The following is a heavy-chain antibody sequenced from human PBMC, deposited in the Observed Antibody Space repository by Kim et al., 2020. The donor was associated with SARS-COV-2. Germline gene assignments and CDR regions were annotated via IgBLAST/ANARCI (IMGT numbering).Heavy chain of an antibody. CDR3: EKGDRNRDRRHFDS. CDR2: IYYSGSA. CDR1: GGSIGTYY. J-gene: IGHJ4*02. D-gene: IGHD2-15*01. V-gene: IGHV4-59*01. Sequence: SETLSLTCTVSGGSIGTYYWFWIRQPPGKALEWIGYIYYSGSANYNPSLKNRVTFSVDASKNQLSLRLSLVTAAETAVYYCEKGDRNRDRRHFDSWRQG.